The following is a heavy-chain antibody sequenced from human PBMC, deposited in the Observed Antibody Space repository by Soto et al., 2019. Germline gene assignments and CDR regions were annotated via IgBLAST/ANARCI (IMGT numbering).Heavy chain of an antibody. V-gene: IGHV3-30*18. D-gene: IGHD6-13*01. CDR1: GFTFRNYD. Sequence: PGGSLRLSCAASGFTFRNYDMHWVRQAPGKGLEWMGVTSFDGIKKYYADSVKGRFTISRDSSKNKLYLQMNSLRPEDTAVYYCAKPIVAAGYYGMDVWGQGTTVTVSS. J-gene: IGHJ6*02. CDR3: AKPIVAAGYYGMDV. CDR2: TSFDGIKK.